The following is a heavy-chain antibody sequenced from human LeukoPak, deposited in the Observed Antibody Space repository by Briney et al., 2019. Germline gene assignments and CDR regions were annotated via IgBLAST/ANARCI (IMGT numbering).Heavy chain of an antibody. J-gene: IGHJ4*02. CDR1: GGSFSGYF. V-gene: IGHV4-34*01. CDR2: INHSGNT. CDR3: ARDGGATVVTRPFDY. D-gene: IGHD4-23*01. Sequence: PSETLSLTCAVYGGSFSGYFWSWIRQPPGKGLEWIGEINHSGNTNYNPSLKSRVTISVDASKNQFSLKLSSVTAADTAVYYCARDGGATVVTRPFDYWGQGTLVTVSS.